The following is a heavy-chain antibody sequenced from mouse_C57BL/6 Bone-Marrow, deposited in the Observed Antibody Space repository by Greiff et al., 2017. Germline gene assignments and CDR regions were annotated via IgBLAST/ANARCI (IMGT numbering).Heavy chain of an antibody. CDR2: IYPGDGGT. J-gene: IGHJ2*01. Sequence: QVQLQQSGPELVKPGASVKISCKASGYAFSSSWMNWVKQRPGKGLEWIGRIYPGDGGTNYNGKFKGKATLTADKSSSTAYMQLSSLTSEDSAVYFCARSVGYYGYGGQGTTLTVSS. D-gene: IGHD1-1*01. CDR3: ARSVGYYGY. V-gene: IGHV1-82*01. CDR1: GYAFSSSW.